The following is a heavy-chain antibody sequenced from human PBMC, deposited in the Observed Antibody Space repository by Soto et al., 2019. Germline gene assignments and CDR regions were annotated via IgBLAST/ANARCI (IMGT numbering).Heavy chain of an antibody. Sequence: GSLRLSCAASGFTFSSDGMHWVRQAPGKGLEWVAVISYDESNKYYADSVKGRFTISRDNSKNTLYLQMNSLKTEDTAVYYCTTQPQIVLVPPLTGSIVYWYPGTLLTV. D-gene: IGHD2-2*01. CDR2: ISYDESNK. V-gene: IGHV3-30*03. J-gene: IGHJ4*02. CDR1: GFTFSSDG. CDR3: TTQPQIVLVPPLTGSIVY.